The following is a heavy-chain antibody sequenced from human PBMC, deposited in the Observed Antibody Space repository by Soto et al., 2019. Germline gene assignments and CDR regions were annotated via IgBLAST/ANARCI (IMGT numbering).Heavy chain of an antibody. D-gene: IGHD5-18*01. Sequence: QLQLQESGPGLVKPSETLSLACTVSGDSISSSHYYWGWLRQPPGKGLEWIGVIYYSGNTYYSPSLKSRVTMSVDTSNNQFSLKLSSVTAADTAVYYCARLTRGYSYAFDYWGRGALVTVSS. V-gene: IGHV4-39*01. CDR2: IYYSGNT. CDR3: ARLTRGYSYAFDY. J-gene: IGHJ4*02. CDR1: GDSISSSHYY.